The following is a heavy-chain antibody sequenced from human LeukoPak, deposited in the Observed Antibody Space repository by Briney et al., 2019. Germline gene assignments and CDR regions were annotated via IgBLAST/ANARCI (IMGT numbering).Heavy chain of an antibody. CDR1: GGTFSSYA. J-gene: IGHJ4*02. CDR3: ASSSSSHYYSDY. D-gene: IGHD6-6*01. Sequence: SVKVSCKGSGGTFSSYAISWVRQAPGQGLEWMAGIIPIFGTANYAQKFQGRVTITADESTSTAYMELSSLRSEDTAVYYCASSSSSHYYSDYWGQGTLVTVSS. V-gene: IGHV1-69*01. CDR2: IIPIFGTA.